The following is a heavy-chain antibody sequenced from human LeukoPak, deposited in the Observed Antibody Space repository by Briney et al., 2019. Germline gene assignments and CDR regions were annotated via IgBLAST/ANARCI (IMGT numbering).Heavy chain of an antibody. Sequence: GGSLRLCCAASGFTFNDYWMSWVRQAPGKGLEWVANIKQDGGDKYYVDSVKGRFTISRDNAKNSMCLQMNSLRAEDTAVYYWARERGWELPFSFVSWGQGTLVTVS. CDR3: ARERGWELPFSFVS. V-gene: IGHV3-7*01. CDR2: IKQDGGDK. D-gene: IGHD1-26*01. J-gene: IGHJ4*02. CDR1: GFTFNDYW.